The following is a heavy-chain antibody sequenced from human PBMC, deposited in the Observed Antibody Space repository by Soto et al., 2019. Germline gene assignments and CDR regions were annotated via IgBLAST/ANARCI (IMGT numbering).Heavy chain of an antibody. CDR3: ARGRGPFDY. D-gene: IGHD2-15*01. J-gene: IGHJ4*02. CDR1: SGSFSGYY. Sequence: PSETLSLTCGVYSGSFSGYYWSWIRQPPGKGLEWIGEINHSGGTNYNPSLKSRVTILLDTSKNQFSLKLSSVTAADTAVFYCARGRGPFDYWGQGTLVTVSS. CDR2: INHSGGT. V-gene: IGHV4-34*01.